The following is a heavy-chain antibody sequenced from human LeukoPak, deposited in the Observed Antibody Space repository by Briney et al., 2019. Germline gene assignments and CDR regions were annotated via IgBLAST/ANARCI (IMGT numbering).Heavy chain of an antibody. J-gene: IGHJ6*03. CDR1: GFTFSSYW. Sequence: GGSLRLSCAASGFTFSSYWMSWVRQAPGKGLEWVANIKQDGSEKYYVDSVKGRFTISRDNAKNSLYLQMNSLRAEDTAVYYCARDALLWFGELWYYYYYYMDVWGKGTTVTVSS. CDR2: IKQDGSEK. CDR3: ARDALLWFGELWYYYYYYMDV. D-gene: IGHD3-10*01. V-gene: IGHV3-7*01.